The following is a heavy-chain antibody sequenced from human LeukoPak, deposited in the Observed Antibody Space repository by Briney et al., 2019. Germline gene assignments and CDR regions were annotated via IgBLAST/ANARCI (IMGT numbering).Heavy chain of an antibody. CDR1: GFTFDDYT. J-gene: IGHJ4*02. D-gene: IGHD1-1*01. CDR3: ATTGTTSGY. CDR2: ISWDGGST. V-gene: IGHV3-43*01. Sequence: GGSLRLSCAAYGFTFDDYTTHWVRQAPGMGLEWVSLISWDGGSTYYADSVKGRFTISRDNSKNSLYLQMNSLRTEDTALYYCATTGTTSGYWGQGTLVTVSS.